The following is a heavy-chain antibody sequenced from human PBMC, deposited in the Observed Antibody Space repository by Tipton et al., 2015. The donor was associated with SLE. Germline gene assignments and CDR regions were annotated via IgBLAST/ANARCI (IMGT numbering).Heavy chain of an antibody. CDR1: GGSISSSSYY. CDR2: IYYSGST. Sequence: TLSLTCTVSGGSISSSSYYWGWIRQPPGKGLEWIGSIYYSGSTNYNPSLKSRVTISVDTSKNQFSLKLSSVTAADTAVYYCARHGNSGYDISHFDYWGQGTLVTVSS. V-gene: IGHV4-39*01. CDR3: ARHGNSGYDISHFDY. D-gene: IGHD5-12*01. J-gene: IGHJ4*02.